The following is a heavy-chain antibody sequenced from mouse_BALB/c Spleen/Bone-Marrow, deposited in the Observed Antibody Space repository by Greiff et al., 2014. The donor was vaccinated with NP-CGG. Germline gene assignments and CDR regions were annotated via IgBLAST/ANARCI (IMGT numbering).Heavy chain of an antibody. CDR1: GYTFTSYY. Sequence: QVQLKDSGAELVKPGTSVKLSCKASGYTFTSYYIYWVKQRPGQGLKWIGEINPSNGGTNFNEKFKSKATLTVDKSSSTAYMQLSSLTSEDSAVYYCTRLSLLRGYFDYWGQGTTLTVSS. V-gene: IGHV1S81*02. D-gene: IGHD1-2*01. CDR3: TRLSLLRGYFDY. CDR2: INPSNGGT. J-gene: IGHJ2*01.